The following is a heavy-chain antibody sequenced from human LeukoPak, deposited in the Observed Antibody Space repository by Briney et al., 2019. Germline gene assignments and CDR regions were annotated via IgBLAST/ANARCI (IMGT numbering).Heavy chain of an antibody. Sequence: GESLKIFCKCSGYSFTSYWIGWVRQMPGKGLEWMGIIYPGDSDTRYSPSFQGKVTISADKSISTAYLQWSSLKASDTAMYYCALSGNYHYFDYWGQGALVTVSS. D-gene: IGHD1-26*01. V-gene: IGHV5-51*01. CDR3: ALSGNYHYFDY. J-gene: IGHJ4*02. CDR2: IYPGDSDT. CDR1: GYSFTSYW.